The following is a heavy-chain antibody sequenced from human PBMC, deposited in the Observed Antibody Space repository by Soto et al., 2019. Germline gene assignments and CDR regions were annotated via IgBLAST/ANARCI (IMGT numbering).Heavy chain of an antibody. V-gene: IGHV3-23*01. J-gene: IGHJ4*02. Sequence: PGGSLRLSCAASGFTFSTYAMSWVRPAPGKGLEWVSAITGSGGTTYYADSVKGRFTISRDNSKNTLFLQMNSLRAEDTAVYYCAKNKDLFLMSATKFYFDYWGQGTLVTVSS. CDR2: ITGSGGTT. CDR3: AKNKDLFLMSATKFYFDY. CDR1: GFTFSTYA. D-gene: IGHD3-3*01.